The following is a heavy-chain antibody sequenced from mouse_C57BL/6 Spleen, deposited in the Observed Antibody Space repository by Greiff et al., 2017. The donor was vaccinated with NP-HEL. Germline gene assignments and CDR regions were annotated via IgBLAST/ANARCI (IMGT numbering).Heavy chain of an antibody. D-gene: IGHD1-1*01. Sequence: QVPLQQPGTELVKPGASVKLSCKASGYTFTSYWMHWVKQRPGQGLEWIGNINPSNGGTNYNEKFKSKATLTVDKSSSTAYMQLSSLTSEDSAVYYWARPLALHYYGSSSFAYGGQGTLVTVSA. CDR1: GYTFTSYW. CDR2: INPSNGGT. J-gene: IGHJ3*01. V-gene: IGHV1-53*01. CDR3: ARPLALHYYGSSSFAY.